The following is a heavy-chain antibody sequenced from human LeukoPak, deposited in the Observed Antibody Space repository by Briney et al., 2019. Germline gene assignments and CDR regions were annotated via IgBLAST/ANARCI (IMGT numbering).Heavy chain of an antibody. CDR3: AREGSSWSFDY. V-gene: IGHV3-7*01. CDR1: GFTFSSYW. Sequence: GGSLRLSCAASGFTFSSYWMSWVRQAPGKGLEWVANIKQDGSEKYYVDSVKGRFTISRDNAKNSLYLQMNSLRAEDMAVYYCAREGSSWSFDYWGQGTLVTVSS. CDR2: IKQDGSEK. D-gene: IGHD6-13*01. J-gene: IGHJ4*02.